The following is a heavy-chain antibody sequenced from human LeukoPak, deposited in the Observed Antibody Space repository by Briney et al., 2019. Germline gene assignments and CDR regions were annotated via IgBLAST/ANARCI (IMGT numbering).Heavy chain of an antibody. CDR3: ARGRRGYQLLFVAFDI. J-gene: IGHJ3*02. CDR2: IYYSGST. CDR1: GGSISSSSYY. Sequence: SETLSLTCTVSGGSISSSSYYWGWIRQPPGKGLEWIGSIYYSGSTYYNPSLKSRVTISVDTSKNQFSLKLSSVTAADTAVYYCARGRRGYQLLFVAFDIWGQGTMVTVSS. D-gene: IGHD2-2*01. V-gene: IGHV4-39*01.